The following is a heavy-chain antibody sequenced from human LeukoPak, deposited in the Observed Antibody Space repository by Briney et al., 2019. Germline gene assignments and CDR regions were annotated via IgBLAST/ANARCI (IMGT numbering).Heavy chain of an antibody. CDR3: ARDRYGSGRPYNWFDP. CDR1: GFSVSSNS. D-gene: IGHD3-10*01. V-gene: IGHV3-7*01. Sequence: GGSLRLSCVASGFSVSSNSMSWVRQAPGKGLEWVANIKQDGSEKYYVDSVKGRFTISRDNAKNSLYLQMNSLRAEDTAVYYCARDRYGSGRPYNWFDPWGQGTLVTVSS. J-gene: IGHJ5*02. CDR2: IKQDGSEK.